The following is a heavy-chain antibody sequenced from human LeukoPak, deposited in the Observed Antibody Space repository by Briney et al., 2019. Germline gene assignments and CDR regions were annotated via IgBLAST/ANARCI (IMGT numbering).Heavy chain of an antibody. J-gene: IGHJ4*02. D-gene: IGHD2-2*01. V-gene: IGHV1-46*01. CDR3: ASDGVVPAAPDY. Sequence: ASVKVSCKASGYTFTSYYMHWVRQAPGQGLEWMGIINPSGGSTSYAQKFQGRVTMTRDTSTSTVYMELSSLRSEDTAVYYCASDGVVPAAPDYWGQGTLVTVSS. CDR1: GYTFTSYY. CDR2: INPSGGST.